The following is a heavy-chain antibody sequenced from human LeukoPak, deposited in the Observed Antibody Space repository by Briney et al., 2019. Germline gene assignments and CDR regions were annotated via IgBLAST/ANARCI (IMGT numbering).Heavy chain of an antibody. CDR1: GFTFSSYG. D-gene: IGHD4-17*01. CDR2: IWYDGSNK. J-gene: IGHJ6*02. V-gene: IGHV3-33*01. Sequence: GGSLRPSCAASGFTFSSYGMHWVRQAPGKGLEWVAVIWYDGSNKYYADSVKGRFTISRDNSKNTLYLQMNSLRAEDTAVYYCARVSNIYGDYYYYGMDVWGQGTTVTVSS. CDR3: ARVSNIYGDYYYYGMDV.